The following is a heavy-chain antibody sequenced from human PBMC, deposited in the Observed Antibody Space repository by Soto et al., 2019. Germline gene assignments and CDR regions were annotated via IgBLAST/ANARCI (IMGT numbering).Heavy chain of an antibody. CDR2: ISNSGGST. J-gene: IGHJ4*02. D-gene: IGHD4-17*01. CDR3: AKDPTVSLRGSDY. Sequence: EVRLLESGGGLVQPGGSLRLSCAASGFSFSSYAMTWVRQAPGKGLEWVSTISNSGGSTYYADSVKGRFTISRDNSKHTLYLQMNSLRDEDTAVYYCAKDPTVSLRGSDYWGQGNLVTVSS. CDR1: GFSFSSYA. V-gene: IGHV3-23*01.